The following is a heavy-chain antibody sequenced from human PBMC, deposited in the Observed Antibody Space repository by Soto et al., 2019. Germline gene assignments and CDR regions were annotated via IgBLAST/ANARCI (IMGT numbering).Heavy chain of an antibody. CDR1: GYTFTSYD. V-gene: IGHV1-8*01. Sequence: AASVKVSCKASGYTFTSYDINWVRQATGQGLEWMGWMNPNSGNTGYAQKFQGRVTMTRNTSISTAYMELSSLRSEDTAVYYCARVVEAVAGFYGMDVWGQGTTVTVSS. J-gene: IGHJ6*02. D-gene: IGHD6-19*01. CDR2: MNPNSGNT. CDR3: ARVVEAVAGFYGMDV.